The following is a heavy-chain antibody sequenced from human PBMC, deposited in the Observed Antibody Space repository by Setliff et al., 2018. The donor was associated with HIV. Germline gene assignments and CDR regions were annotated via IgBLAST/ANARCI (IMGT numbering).Heavy chain of an antibody. Sequence: GGSLRLSCAASGFRFSDYYMNWIRQAPGKGLEWISSISSSGRTIKYADSVKGRFTISRDNAKRSLYLQMNSLIAEDTAVYYCARDFRDYVGKFDYWGQGTLVTVSS. D-gene: IGHD1-26*01. J-gene: IGHJ4*02. CDR2: ISSSGRTI. V-gene: IGHV3-11*04. CDR1: GFRFSDYY. CDR3: ARDFRDYVGKFDY.